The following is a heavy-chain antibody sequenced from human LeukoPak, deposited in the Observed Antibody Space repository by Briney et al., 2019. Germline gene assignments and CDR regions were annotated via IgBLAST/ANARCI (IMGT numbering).Heavy chain of an antibody. CDR3: AGFSWYYFDY. J-gene: IGHJ4*02. CDR2: ISGSGGST. V-gene: IGHV3-23*01. CDR1: GFTFSSSW. Sequence: PGGSLRLSCAASGFTFSSSWMHWVRQAPGKGPMWVSAISGSGGSTYYADSVKGRFTISRDNSKNTLYLQMNSLRAEDTAVYYCAGFSWYYFDYWGQGTLVTVSS. D-gene: IGHD6-13*01.